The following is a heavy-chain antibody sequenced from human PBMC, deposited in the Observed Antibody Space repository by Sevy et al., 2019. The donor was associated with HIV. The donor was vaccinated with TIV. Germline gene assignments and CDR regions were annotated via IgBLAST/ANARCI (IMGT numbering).Heavy chain of an antibody. V-gene: IGHV3-23*01. Sequence: GGSLRLSCADSGFTFSNYAMAWVRQAPGKGLEWVSAISVSGDFTYYADSVKGRFTISRDNSKNTLYLQMNSLRPEDTAIYYCAKRGSKSGYALGYWGQGTLVTVSS. CDR2: ISVSGDFT. J-gene: IGHJ4*02. CDR1: GFTFSNYA. D-gene: IGHD5-12*01. CDR3: AKRGSKSGYALGY.